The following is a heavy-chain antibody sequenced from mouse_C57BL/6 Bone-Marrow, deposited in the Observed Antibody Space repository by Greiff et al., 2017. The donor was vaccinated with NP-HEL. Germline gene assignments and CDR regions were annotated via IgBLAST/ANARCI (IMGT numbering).Heavy chain of an antibody. V-gene: IGHV2-2*01. D-gene: IGHD1-1*01. CDR2: IWSGGST. CDR3: ARKDYGSSAHWYFDV. J-gene: IGHJ1*03. CDR1: GFSLTSYG. Sequence: QVQLKQSGPGLVQPSQSLSIPCTVSGFSLTSYGVHWVRQSPGKGLEWLGVIWSGGSTDYNAAFISSLSISKDNSKSQVFFKMNSLQADDTAIYYCARKDYGSSAHWYFDVWGTGTTVTVSS.